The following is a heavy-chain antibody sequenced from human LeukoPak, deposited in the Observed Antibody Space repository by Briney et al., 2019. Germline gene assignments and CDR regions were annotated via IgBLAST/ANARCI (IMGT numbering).Heavy chain of an antibody. CDR1: GYTFSGYY. J-gene: IGHJ6*03. Sequence: GASVKVSCKASGYTFSGYYVHWVRQAPGQGLEWMGCINPNSGGTKYAQKFQGRVTMTRDTSISTAYMELSRLRSDDTAVYYCARGLVGAAGWPWYYYYMDVWGKGTTVTVSS. D-gene: IGHD1-26*01. V-gene: IGHV1-2*02. CDR2: INPNSGGT. CDR3: ARGLVGAAGWPWYYYYMDV.